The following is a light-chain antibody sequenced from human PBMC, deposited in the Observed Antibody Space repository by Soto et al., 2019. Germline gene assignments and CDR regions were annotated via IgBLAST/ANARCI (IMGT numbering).Light chain of an antibody. CDR3: QQDNDWYT. Sequence: IVMTQSPATLSVSPGQRATISCRASLSVSSNLAWYQHKPGQAPRLLIYGASTRATGIPARFSGSGSGTEFTLTINSLQSEDFAVYYCQQDNDWYTFGQGTKLEIK. J-gene: IGKJ2*01. CDR2: GAS. V-gene: IGKV3-15*01. CDR1: LSVSSN.